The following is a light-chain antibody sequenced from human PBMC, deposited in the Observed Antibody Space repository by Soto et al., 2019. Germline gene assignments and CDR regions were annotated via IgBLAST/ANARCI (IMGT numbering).Light chain of an antibody. V-gene: IGLV2-14*01. Sequence: QSVQTHPASVCWSPGHAITISCTGTSSDVGGYDFVSWYRQYPGQAPKILIYEVTHRPSGVPDRFSGSKSGNTASLTISGLQADEEADYYCSSYTITTYTVFGPGTKVTAL. CDR1: SSDVGGYDF. CDR2: EVT. CDR3: SSYTITTYTV. J-gene: IGLJ1*01.